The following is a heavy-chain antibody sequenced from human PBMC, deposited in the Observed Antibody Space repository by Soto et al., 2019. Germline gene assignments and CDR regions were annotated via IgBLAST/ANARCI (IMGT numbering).Heavy chain of an antibody. CDR3: AREMYYDFWSGSSAGMDV. CDR1: GFTFSSYR. J-gene: IGHJ6*02. V-gene: IGHV3-21*01. D-gene: IGHD3-3*01. CDR2: ISSSRSYI. Sequence: EVQLVESGGGLVKPGGSLRLSGAASGFTFSSYRMNCVRQAPGKGLEWVSSISSSRSYISYADSVKGRFTISRDNAKNALDLQMNSLRADDTDVYYCAREMYYDFWSGSSAGMDVWCQGTTVTVSS.